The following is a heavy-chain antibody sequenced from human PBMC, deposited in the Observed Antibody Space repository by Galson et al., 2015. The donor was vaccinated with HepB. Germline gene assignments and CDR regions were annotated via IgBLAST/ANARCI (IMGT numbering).Heavy chain of an antibody. V-gene: IGHV1-2*06. J-gene: IGHJ4*02. D-gene: IGHD4-17*01. CDR2: INPNSGGT. CDR1: GYTFTGYY. Sequence: SVKVSCKASGYTFTGYYMHWVRQAPGQGLEWMGRINPNSGGTNYAQKFQGRVTMTRDTSISTAYMELSRLRSDDTAVYYCARPDYGDEFDYFDYWGQGTLVTVSS. CDR3: ARPDYGDEFDYFDY.